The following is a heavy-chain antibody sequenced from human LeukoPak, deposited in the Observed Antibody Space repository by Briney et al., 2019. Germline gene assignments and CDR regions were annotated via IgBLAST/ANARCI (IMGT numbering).Heavy chain of an antibody. V-gene: IGHV4-59*01. Sequence: SETLSLTCTGSGGSISSYYWSWIRQPPVKGLEWIGYISYSGSTNYNPSLTRRVTISLDTSKNQFSLKLSSVTAADTAVYYCARVNPNWFDPWGQGTLVTVSS. CDR3: ARVNPNWFDP. CDR1: GGSISSYY. J-gene: IGHJ5*02. CDR2: ISYSGST.